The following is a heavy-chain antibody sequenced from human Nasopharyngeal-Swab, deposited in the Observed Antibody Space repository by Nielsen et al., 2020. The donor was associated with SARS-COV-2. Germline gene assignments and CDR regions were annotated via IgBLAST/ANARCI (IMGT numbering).Heavy chain of an antibody. Sequence: SETLSPTCTVSGGSISSSSYYWGWIRQPPGKGLEWIGSIYYSGSTYYNPSLKSRVTITVDTSKNQFSLKLSSVTAAHTAVYYCARHASHIVLMVYAMGWFDPWGQGTLVTVSS. CDR2: IYYSGST. J-gene: IGHJ5*02. V-gene: IGHV4-39*01. D-gene: IGHD2-8*01. CDR1: GGSISSSSYY. CDR3: ARHASHIVLMVYAMGWFDP.